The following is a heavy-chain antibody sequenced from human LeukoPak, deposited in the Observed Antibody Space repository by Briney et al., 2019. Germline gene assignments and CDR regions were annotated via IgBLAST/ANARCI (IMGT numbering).Heavy chain of an antibody. V-gene: IGHV3-7*01. D-gene: IGHD2-15*01. CDR1: GFTFSSYW. CDR2: IKQDGSEK. CDR3: ARGEEDVVFFFDY. J-gene: IGHJ4*02. Sequence: GGSLRLSCAASGFTFSSYWMSWVRQAPGKGLEWVANIKQDGSEKYYVDSVEGRFTISRDNAKNSLYLQMNSLRAEDTAVYYCARGEEDVVFFFDYWGQGTLVTVSS.